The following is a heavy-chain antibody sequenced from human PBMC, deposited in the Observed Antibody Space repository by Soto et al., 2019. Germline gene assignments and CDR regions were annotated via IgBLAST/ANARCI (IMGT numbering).Heavy chain of an antibody. CDR3: AKDGSSGWF. D-gene: IGHD6-19*01. Sequence: QVQLVESGGGVVQPGRSLRLSCAASGFTFSSYGMQWVRQAPGKGLEWVAVISYDGSNKYYADSVKGRFTISRDNSKNTLYLQMNSLRAEDTAVYYCAKDGSSGWFWGQGTLVTVSS. CDR1: GFTFSSYG. V-gene: IGHV3-30*18. CDR2: ISYDGSNK. J-gene: IGHJ4*02.